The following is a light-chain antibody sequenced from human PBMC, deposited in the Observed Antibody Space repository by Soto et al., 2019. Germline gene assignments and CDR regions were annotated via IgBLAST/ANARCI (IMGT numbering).Light chain of an antibody. CDR2: AVR. Sequence: QSVLTQPHSVSGSPGQSVTISCTGTNSDVGRYNSVSWYQQLPGKAPQLIISAVRQRPSGVPDRFSGSKSGNTASLTISGLQTDDEADYFCFSYTANDNWVCGGGTKVTVL. CDR1: NSDVGRYNS. V-gene: IGLV2-11*01. CDR3: FSYTANDNWV. J-gene: IGLJ3*02.